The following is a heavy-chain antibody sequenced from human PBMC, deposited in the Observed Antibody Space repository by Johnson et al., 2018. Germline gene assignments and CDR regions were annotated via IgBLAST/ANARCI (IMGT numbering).Heavy chain of an antibody. CDR3: GRDLSTTTGGYFQH. D-gene: IGHD1-14*01. V-gene: IGHV3-21*01. J-gene: IGHJ1*01. CDR2: LSRSNSYG. CDR1: GFTFSSYS. Sequence: VQLVQSGGGPVKPGGSLRLSCVASGFTFSSYSMTWVRQAPGKGLEWVSSLSRSNSYGYYADSVKGRFTISRDNAKNSLDLQMSSLRVEDTAVYYCGRDLSTTTGGYFQHWGQGTLVTVSS.